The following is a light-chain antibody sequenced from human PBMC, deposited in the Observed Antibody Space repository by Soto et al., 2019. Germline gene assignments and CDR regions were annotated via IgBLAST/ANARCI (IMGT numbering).Light chain of an antibody. V-gene: IGKV1-5*01. Sequence: DIQITQAPSTLSASVGDRVIITCRASQSIGGWLAWYQQKPGKAPHLLIYEASTLQSGVPSRFTGSGSGTEFTLTISGLQPDDFATYYCQQYNSYSGTFGQGTKVENK. J-gene: IGKJ1*01. CDR2: EAS. CDR3: QQYNSYSGT. CDR1: QSIGGW.